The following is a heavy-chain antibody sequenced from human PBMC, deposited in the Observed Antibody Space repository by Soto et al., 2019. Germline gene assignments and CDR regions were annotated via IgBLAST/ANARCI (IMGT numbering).Heavy chain of an antibody. V-gene: IGHV3-23*01. CDR1: GFTFSSYA. D-gene: IGHD2-2*01. CDR3: AKDTSSSPYYMDV. CDR2: ITGSTGTT. J-gene: IGHJ6*03. Sequence: PGGSLRLSCAASGFTFSSYAMHWVRQAPGKGLEWVSEITGSTGTTYYADSVRGRFIISRDNSQNTLHLQMNSLRPEDTAVYYCAKDTSSSPYYMDVWGKGTTVTVSS.